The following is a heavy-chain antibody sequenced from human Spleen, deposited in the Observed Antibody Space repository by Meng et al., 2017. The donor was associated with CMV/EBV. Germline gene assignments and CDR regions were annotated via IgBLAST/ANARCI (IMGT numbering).Heavy chain of an antibody. Sequence: GGSLRLSCAVSGFTFSDYVVHWVRQAPGKGLEWVAILSFDGISKYYADSVKGRFTVSRDTSKKTMFLQMNSLRPEDTAIYYCARDAGKRYSSSWYPGDYWGQGTLVTVSS. J-gene: IGHJ4*02. D-gene: IGHD6-13*01. CDR1: GFTFSDYV. CDR2: LSFDGISK. CDR3: ARDAGKRYSSSWYPGDY. V-gene: IGHV3-30*19.